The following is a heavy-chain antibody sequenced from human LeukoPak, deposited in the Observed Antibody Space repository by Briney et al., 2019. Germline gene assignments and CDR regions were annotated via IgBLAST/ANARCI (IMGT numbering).Heavy chain of an antibody. V-gene: IGHV3-48*04. D-gene: IGHD3-10*01. CDR3: ARVRGPTLGSCYMDV. CDR1: GFTFSVYS. CDR2: ISDISDRSSTI. Sequence: GGSLRLSCAASGFTFSVYSIIWVRQAPGKGLEWVSFISDISDRSSTIYYADSVKGRFTISRDNAERSVYLQMNSLRADDTAVYYCARVRGPTLGSCYMDVWGKGTTVTVSS. J-gene: IGHJ6*03.